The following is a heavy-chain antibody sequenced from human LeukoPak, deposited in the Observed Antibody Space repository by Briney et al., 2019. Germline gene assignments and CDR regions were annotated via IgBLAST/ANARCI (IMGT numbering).Heavy chain of an antibody. CDR2: INTDGSST. CDR3: ANAEDMELLQLAQNFDN. Sequence: GGSLRLSCAASGFTFSSYWMHWVRQAPGKGLVWVSRINTDGSSTSYADSVKGRFTISRDNAKNTLYLQMNSLRAEDTAVYYCANAEDMELLQLAQNFDNGAKEPRVTVPS. J-gene: IGHJ4*01. CDR1: GFTFSSYW. V-gene: IGHV3-74*01. D-gene: IGHD3-10*01.